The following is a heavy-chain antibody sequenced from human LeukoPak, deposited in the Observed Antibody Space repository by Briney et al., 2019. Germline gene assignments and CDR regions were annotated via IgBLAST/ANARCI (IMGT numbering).Heavy chain of an antibody. Sequence: GGSLRLSCAVSGFTFSSHSLNWVRQAPGKGLEWVSSISSSSSYIYYADSVKGRFTISRDNARNSLYLQMNSLRAEDTAVYFCARAAAHLSHLWSGMDVWGKGTTVTVSS. CDR2: ISSSSSYI. D-gene: IGHD3-10*01. CDR3: ARAAAHLSHLWSGMDV. J-gene: IGHJ6*04. V-gene: IGHV3-21*01. CDR1: GFTFSSHS.